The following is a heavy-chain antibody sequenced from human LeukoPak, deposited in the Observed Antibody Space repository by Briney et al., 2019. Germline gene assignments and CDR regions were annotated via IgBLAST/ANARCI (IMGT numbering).Heavy chain of an antibody. CDR1: GYTFIGDS. CDR3: ARVGSNFYDDSGYNDY. V-gene: IGHV1-2*02. D-gene: IGHD3-22*01. CDR2: INPSSGGT. Sequence: ASVKVSCKASGYTFIGDSMHWVRQAPGQGLEWMGWINPSSGGTKYAQKFQGRVTMTTDTSISTAYMELSRLRSDDTALYYCARVGSNFYDDSGYNDYWGQGTLVTVSS. J-gene: IGHJ4*02.